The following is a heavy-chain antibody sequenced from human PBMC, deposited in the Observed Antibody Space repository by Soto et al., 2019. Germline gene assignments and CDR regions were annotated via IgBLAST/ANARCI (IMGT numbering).Heavy chain of an antibody. D-gene: IGHD6-13*01. CDR3: ARDSQGSSWHYYYYGMDV. J-gene: IGHJ6*02. V-gene: IGHV3-23*01. CDR2: ISGSGAST. CDR1: GFTFSSYA. Sequence: EVQLLESGGGLVQPGGSLRLSCAASGFTFSSYAMTWVRQAPGKGLEWVSGISGSGASTFYADSVKGRFTTSRDTSKNTLYLQMNSLRAEDTAVYYCARDSQGSSWHYYYYGMDVWGQGTTVTVSS.